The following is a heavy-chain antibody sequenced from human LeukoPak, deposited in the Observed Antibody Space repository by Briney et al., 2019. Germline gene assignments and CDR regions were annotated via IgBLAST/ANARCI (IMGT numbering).Heavy chain of an antibody. J-gene: IGHJ4*02. D-gene: IGHD3-16*01. CDR1: GFTFSSSW. V-gene: IGHV3-74*01. CDR2: IYSDGSSA. CDR3: ASELRLGH. Sequence: GGPLRLSCAASGFTFSSSWMYWVRKAPGKGLEWVSRIYSDGSSASYAASVKGRFTISRDNAQNTLYLQMNSLRAEDTAVYYCASELRLGHWGQGILVTVSS.